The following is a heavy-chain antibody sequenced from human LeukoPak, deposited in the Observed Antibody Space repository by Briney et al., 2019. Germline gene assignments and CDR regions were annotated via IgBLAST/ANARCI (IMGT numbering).Heavy chain of an antibody. CDR2: IYWDDDK. V-gene: IGHV2-5*02. CDR3: AHLYRGGFTMITNYYAFDI. D-gene: IGHD3-22*01. J-gene: IGHJ3*02. Sequence: KSGPTLVKPTQTLTLTCTFSGFSLSTSGVGVGWIRQPPGKALEWLALIYWDDDKRYSPSLKSRLTITKDTSKNQVVLTMTNMDPVDTATYYCAHLYRGGFTMITNYYAFDIWGQGTMVTVSS. CDR1: GFSLSTSGVG.